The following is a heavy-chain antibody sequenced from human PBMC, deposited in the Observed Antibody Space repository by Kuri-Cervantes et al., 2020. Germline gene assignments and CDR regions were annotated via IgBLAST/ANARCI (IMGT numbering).Heavy chain of an antibody. CDR2: IYYSGST. V-gene: IGHV4-39*01. Sequence: SETLSLTCTVSGGSISSSSYYWGWIRQPPGKGLEWNGSIYYSGSTYYNPSLKSRVTISVDTSKNQFSLKLSSVTAADTAVYYCARQRGSPSFDYWGQGTLVTVSS. D-gene: IGHD6-13*01. J-gene: IGHJ4*02. CDR3: ARQRGSPSFDY. CDR1: GGSISSSSYY.